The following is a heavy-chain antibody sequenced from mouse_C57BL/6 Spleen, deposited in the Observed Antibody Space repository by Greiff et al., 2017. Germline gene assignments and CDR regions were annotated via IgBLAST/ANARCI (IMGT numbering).Heavy chain of an antibody. V-gene: IGHV3-6*01. J-gene: IGHJ3*01. CDR3: ARGRIYYDYDGFAY. Sequence: ESGPGLVKPSQSLSLTCSVTGYSITSGYYWNWIRQFPGNKLEWMGYISYDGSNNYNPSLKNRISITRDTSKNQLFLKLNSVTTEDTATYDGARGRIYYDYDGFAYWGQGTLVTVSA. D-gene: IGHD2-4*01. CDR2: ISYDGSN. CDR1: GYSITSGYY.